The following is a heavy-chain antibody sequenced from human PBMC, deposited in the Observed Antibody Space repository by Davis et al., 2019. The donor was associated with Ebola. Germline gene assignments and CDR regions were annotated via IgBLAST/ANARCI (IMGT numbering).Heavy chain of an antibody. D-gene: IGHD1-26*01. Sequence: GESLKISCAASGFTFSSYGMHWVRQAPGKGLEWVAFIRYDGSNKYYADSVKGRFTISRDNSKNTLYLQMNSLRAEDTAVYYCAKDLGSYNYYYGMDVWGQGTTVTVSS. CDR3: AKDLGSYNYYYGMDV. CDR2: IRYDGSNK. J-gene: IGHJ6*02. V-gene: IGHV3-30*02. CDR1: GFTFSSYG.